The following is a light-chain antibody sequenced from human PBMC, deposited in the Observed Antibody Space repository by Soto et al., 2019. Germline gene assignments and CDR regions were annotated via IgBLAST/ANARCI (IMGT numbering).Light chain of an antibody. J-gene: IGLJ1*01. CDR3: CSYAGSSTYV. CDR1: SSDVGSYNL. Sequence: QSVLTQPASVSGSPGQSITISCTGTSSDVGSYNLVSWYQQHPGKAPKRMIYEGSKRPSGVSNRFSGSKSGNTASLTISGIQAEDEADYYCCSYAGSSTYVFGTGTKVTVL. CDR2: EGS. V-gene: IGLV2-23*01.